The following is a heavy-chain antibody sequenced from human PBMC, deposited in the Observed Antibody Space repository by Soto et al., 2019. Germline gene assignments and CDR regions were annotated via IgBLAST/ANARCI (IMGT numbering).Heavy chain of an antibody. CDR2: IIPIFGTT. CDR3: ARIQSPGVLRGTFDY. V-gene: IGHV1-69*13. Sequence: SVKVSCKASGGIFSSYAITWVRQAPGQGLEWMGGIIPIFGTTNYAQKFQGRVTITADESTSTTYMELSSLIFEDTAVYYCARIQSPGVLRGTFDYWGQGTLVTVSS. CDR1: GGIFSSYA. J-gene: IGHJ4*02. D-gene: IGHD2-8*01.